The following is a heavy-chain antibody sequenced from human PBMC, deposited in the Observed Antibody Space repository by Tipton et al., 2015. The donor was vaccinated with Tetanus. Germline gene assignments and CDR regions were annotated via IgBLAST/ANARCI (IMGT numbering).Heavy chain of an antibody. Sequence: SLRLSCTASGFTFSNAWMSWVRQAPGKGLEWVSAISGSGGSTYYADSVKGRFTISRDNSKNTLYLQMNSLRAEATAVYYCAKDGGTIVIAAVRFDYWGQGTLVTVSS. CDR3: AKDGGTIVIAAVRFDY. V-gene: IGHV3-23*01. J-gene: IGHJ4*02. CDR1: GFTFSNAW. CDR2: ISGSGGST. D-gene: IGHD6-13*01.